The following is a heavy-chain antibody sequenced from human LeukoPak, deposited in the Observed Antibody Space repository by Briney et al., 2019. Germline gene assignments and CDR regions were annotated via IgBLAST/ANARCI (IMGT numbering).Heavy chain of an antibody. CDR1: GFTFSDYG. CDR3: ARKRYDNSGYPYWCFDL. D-gene: IGHD3-22*01. Sequence: GGSLRLSCAASGFTFSDYGMHWVRQAPGKGLEWVAVISYDGSNKYYVDSVKGRFTISRDNSKNTLYLQMNSLRAEDTAVYYCARKRYDNSGYPYWCFDLWGRGTLVTVSS. J-gene: IGHJ2*01. V-gene: IGHV3-30*03. CDR2: ISYDGSNK.